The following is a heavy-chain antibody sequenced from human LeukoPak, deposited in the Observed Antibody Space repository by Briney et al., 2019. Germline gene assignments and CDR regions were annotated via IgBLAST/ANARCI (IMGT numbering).Heavy chain of an antibody. CDR3: ARREAVAGTKDFLDY. CDR1: GYSFTTYW. CDR2: IYPGDSDT. Sequence: GESLKISCKGSGYSFTTYWIGWVRQMPGKGLEWMGIIYPGDSDTRYSPSFQGQVTISADKSISTAYLQWSSLKASDTAIYYCARREAVAGTKDFLDYWGQGTLVTVS. J-gene: IGHJ4*02. V-gene: IGHV5-51*01. D-gene: IGHD6-19*01.